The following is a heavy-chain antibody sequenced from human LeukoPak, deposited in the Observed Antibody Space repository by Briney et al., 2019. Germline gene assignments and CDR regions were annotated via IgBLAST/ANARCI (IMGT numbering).Heavy chain of an antibody. CDR1: GGTFSSYA. CDR2: IIPVFGTA. J-gene: IGHJ4*02. CDR3: ASRIGYSYTIDY. Sequence: SVKVSCKASGGTFSSYAISWVRQAPGQGLEWMGGIIPVFGTANYAQKFQGRVTITADESTSTAYMELSSLRSEDTAVYYCASRIGYSYTIDYWGQGTLVTVSS. V-gene: IGHV1-69*13. D-gene: IGHD5-18*01.